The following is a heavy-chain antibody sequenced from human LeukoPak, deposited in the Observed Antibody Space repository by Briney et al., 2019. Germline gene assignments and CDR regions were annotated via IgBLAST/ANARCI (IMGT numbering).Heavy chain of an antibody. CDR3: AKDAYGGATFFYYMDV. J-gene: IGHJ6*03. Sequence: LPGGSLRLSCAGSGFTFDDYAMHWVRQTPGKGLEWVSGISWNSGNIAYADFVGGRFTISRDNAKNSLSLQMSSLSDEDTAVYYCAKDAYGGATFFYYMDVWGKGTTVTVSS. CDR2: ISWNSGNI. D-gene: IGHD2/OR15-2a*01. CDR1: GFTFDDYA. V-gene: IGHV3-9*01.